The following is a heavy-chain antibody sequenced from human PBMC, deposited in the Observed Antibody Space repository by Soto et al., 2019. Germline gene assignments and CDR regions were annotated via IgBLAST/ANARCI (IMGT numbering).Heavy chain of an antibody. CDR1: GFTFSSYA. J-gene: IGHJ4*02. D-gene: IGHD6-13*01. V-gene: IGHV3-23*01. CDR3: ARTPQYVSSINMFYFDS. CDR2: ISGSDANT. Sequence: GGSLRLSCAASGFTFSSYAMNWVRQAPGKGLEWVSAISGSDANTYYADSVKGRFIISRDNSKNTVYLQMNSLRSEDTALYYCARTPQYVSSINMFYFDSWGQGTLVTVSS.